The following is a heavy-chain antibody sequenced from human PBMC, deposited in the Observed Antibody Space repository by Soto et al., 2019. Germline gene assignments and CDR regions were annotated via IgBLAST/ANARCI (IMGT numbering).Heavy chain of an antibody. Sequence: QVQLVESGGGVVQPGRSLRLSCAASGFTFSSYGMHWVRQAPGKGLEWVAVISYDGSDKYYADSVKGRFTISRDNSKNTLYLQMNSLRAEDTAVYYCAKERRVGGSSESFDYWGQGTLVTVSS. V-gene: IGHV3-30*18. J-gene: IGHJ4*02. CDR1: GFTFSSYG. CDR3: AKERRVGGSSESFDY. CDR2: ISYDGSDK. D-gene: IGHD1-26*01.